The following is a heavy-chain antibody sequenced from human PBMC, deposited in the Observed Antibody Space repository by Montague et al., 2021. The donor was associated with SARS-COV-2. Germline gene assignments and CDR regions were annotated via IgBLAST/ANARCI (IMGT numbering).Heavy chain of an antibody. CDR2: IYYRGST. J-gene: IGHJ6*02. CDR3: ARDRGQTYYDILTGRALSVDFANGMDV. D-gene: IGHD3-9*01. Sequence: SETLSLTCTVSGGSVSSGSYYWSWIRQPPGKGLEWIGYIYYRGSTNYNPSLKSRVTISVDTSKNQFSLKLSSVTAADTAVYYCARDRGQTYYDILTGRALSVDFANGMDVWGQGTTVTVSS. CDR1: GGSVSSGSYY. V-gene: IGHV4-61*01.